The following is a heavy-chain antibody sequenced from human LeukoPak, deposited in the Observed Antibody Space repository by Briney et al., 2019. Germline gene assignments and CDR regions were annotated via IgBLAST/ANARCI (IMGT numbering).Heavy chain of an antibody. CDR3: AKEGWLQSWDY. D-gene: IGHD5-24*01. CDR2: ISSSSSYI. CDR1: GFTFSTYA. J-gene: IGHJ4*02. V-gene: IGHV3-21*01. Sequence: GGSLRLSCVASGFTFSTYAMGWVRQAPGKGLEWVSSISSSSSYIYYADSVKGRFTISRDNAKNSLYLQMNSLRAEDTAVYYCAKEGWLQSWDYWGQGTLVTVSS.